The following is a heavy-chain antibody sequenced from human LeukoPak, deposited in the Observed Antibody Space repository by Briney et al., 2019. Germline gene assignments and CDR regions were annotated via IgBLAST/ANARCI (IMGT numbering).Heavy chain of an antibody. CDR3: AKDQSGPDY. CDR2: ISYDGSNK. CDR1: GFTFSSYG. D-gene: IGHD3-10*01. Sequence: GRSLRLSCAASGFTFSSYGMHWVRQAPGKGLEWVAVISYDGSNKYYADSVKGRFTISRDNSKNTLYLQMNSLRAEDTAVYYCAKDQSGPDYWGQGTLVTVSS. V-gene: IGHV3-30*18. J-gene: IGHJ4*02.